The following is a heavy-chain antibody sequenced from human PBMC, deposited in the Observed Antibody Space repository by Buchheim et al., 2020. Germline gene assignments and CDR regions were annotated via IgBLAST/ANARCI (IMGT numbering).Heavy chain of an antibody. CDR2: IWYDGSNK. CDR1: GFTFSSYG. CDR3: ARDKGNWNRHYGMDV. J-gene: IGHJ6*02. D-gene: IGHD1-1*01. V-gene: IGHV3-33*01. Sequence: QVQLVESGGGVVQPGRSLRLSCAASGFTFSSYGMHWVRQAPGKGLEWVAVIWYDGSNKYYADSVKGRSTISRDNSKNTLYLQMNSLRAEDTAVYYCARDKGNWNRHYGMDVWGQGTT.